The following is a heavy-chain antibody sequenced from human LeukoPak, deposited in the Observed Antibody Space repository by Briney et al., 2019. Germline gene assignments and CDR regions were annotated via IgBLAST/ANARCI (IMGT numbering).Heavy chain of an antibody. CDR2: INHSGST. V-gene: IGHV4-34*01. D-gene: IGHD2-15*01. CDR3: ARDSRSGASPNFDY. CDR1: GGSFSGYY. J-gene: IGHJ4*02. Sequence: PSETLPLTCAVYGGSFSGYYWSWIRQPPGKGLEWIGEINHSGSTNYNPSLKSRVTISVDTSKNQFSLKLSSVTAADTAVYYCARDSRSGASPNFDYWGQGTLVTVSS.